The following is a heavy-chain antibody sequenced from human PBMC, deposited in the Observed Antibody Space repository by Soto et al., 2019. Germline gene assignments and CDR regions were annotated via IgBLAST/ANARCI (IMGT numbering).Heavy chain of an antibody. D-gene: IGHD3-3*01. Sequence: GSLRLSCADSGFTVNKDYMAWFRQAPGKGLEWVSAIYGGGSTYYADSVKGRFTISSDNFKNMLYLQMSSLRVEDTAVYYCARGSLYDLGRKFDTWGQGTLVTVSS. CDR3: ARGSLYDLGRKFDT. CDR2: IYGGGST. CDR1: GFTVNKDY. J-gene: IGHJ4*02. V-gene: IGHV3-53*01.